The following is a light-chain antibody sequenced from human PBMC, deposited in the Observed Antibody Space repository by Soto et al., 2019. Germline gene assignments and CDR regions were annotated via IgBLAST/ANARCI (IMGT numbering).Light chain of an antibody. Sequence: EIVLTQSPATLSLSPGERATLSCRASQSVISYFAWYQQKPCQAPRLLIYDASNRATGIPARFSGSGSGTDFTLTISSLVPEDLAVYYCQQRRNWPLTVGGGTKVEIK. J-gene: IGKJ4*01. CDR1: QSVISY. CDR2: DAS. CDR3: QQRRNWPLT. V-gene: IGKV3-11*01.